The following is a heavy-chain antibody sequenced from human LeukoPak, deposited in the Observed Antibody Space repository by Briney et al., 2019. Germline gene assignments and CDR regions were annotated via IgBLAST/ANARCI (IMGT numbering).Heavy chain of an antibody. V-gene: IGHV3-23*01. CDR2: ISGSGGTT. Sequence: PGGSLRLSCAASGFTFSNYWMAWVRQAPGKGLEWVSVISGSGGTTYYADSVKGRFTISRDNSKKTLYLQMNSLRAEDTAVYYCAKDTTIIVVPAYGMDVWGQGTTVTVSS. CDR1: GFTFSNYW. CDR3: AKDTTIIVVPAYGMDV. J-gene: IGHJ6*02. D-gene: IGHD2-2*01.